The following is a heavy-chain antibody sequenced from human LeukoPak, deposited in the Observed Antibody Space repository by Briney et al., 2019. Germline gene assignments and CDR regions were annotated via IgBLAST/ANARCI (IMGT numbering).Heavy chain of an antibody. V-gene: IGHV4-59*08. CDR1: GGSISSYY. CDR2: IYYSGST. J-gene: IGHJ4*02. D-gene: IGHD5-24*01. CDR3: AAGRTRRYYFDY. Sequence: SSETLSLTCTVSGGSISSYYWSWIRQPPGKGLEWIGYIYYSGSTNYNPSLKSRVTISVDTSKNQFSLKLSSVTAADTAVYYCAAGRTRRYYFDYWGQGTLVTVSS.